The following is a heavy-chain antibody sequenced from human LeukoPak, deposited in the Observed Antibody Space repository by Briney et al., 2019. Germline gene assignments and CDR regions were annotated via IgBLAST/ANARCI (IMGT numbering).Heavy chain of an antibody. D-gene: IGHD3-10*01. V-gene: IGHV5-51*01. J-gene: IGHJ6*02. Sequence: GESLKISCKGLGYDFSTYWNAWVRQRPGKGLEWMGITHPDGSETRYDPSFQGQVTISADRSTSTAYLQWSSLRASDTAVYYCARPYYGSGSYRNGMDVWGQGTTVTVSS. CDR3: ARPYYGSGSYRNGMDV. CDR2: THPDGSET. CDR1: GYDFSTYW.